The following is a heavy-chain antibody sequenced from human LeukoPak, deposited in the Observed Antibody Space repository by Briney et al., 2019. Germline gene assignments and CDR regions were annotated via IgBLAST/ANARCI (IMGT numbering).Heavy chain of an antibody. CDR1: GYTFTGYY. Sequence: GASVKVSCKASGYTFTGYYMHWVRQAPGQGLEWMGRINPNSGGTNYAQKFQGRVTMTGDTSISTAYMELSRLRSDDTAVYYCARDGGGITFGGVIVRPDYWGQGTLVTVSS. CDR3: ARDGGGITFGGVIVRPDY. J-gene: IGHJ4*02. D-gene: IGHD3-16*02. CDR2: INPNSGGT. V-gene: IGHV1-2*06.